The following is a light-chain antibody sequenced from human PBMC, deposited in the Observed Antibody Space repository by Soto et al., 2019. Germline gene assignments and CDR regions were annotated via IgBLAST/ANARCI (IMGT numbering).Light chain of an antibody. CDR3: QSYDSSLSGSV. CDR2: GNT. Sequence: QSVLTQPPSVSGAPGQRVTFSCTGNSSNIGAGYDVHWYQQLPGTAPKLLIYGNTNRPSGVPDRFSGSKSGTSASLAITGLQAEDEADYHCQSYDSSLSGSVFGGGTKVTVL. CDR1: SSNIGAGYD. J-gene: IGLJ2*01. V-gene: IGLV1-40*01.